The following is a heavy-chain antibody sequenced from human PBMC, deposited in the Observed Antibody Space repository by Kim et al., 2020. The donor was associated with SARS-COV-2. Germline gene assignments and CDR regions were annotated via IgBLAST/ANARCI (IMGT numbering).Heavy chain of an antibody. CDR1: GFTFSNYS. Sequence: GGSLRLSCAASGFTFSNYSMHWVRQAPGKGLEWVAFISFDGSNTYYADSVKGRFTISRDSSKNTVYLQMDSLRVEDTAVYYCARDPIDAYGWGYCDYWS. V-gene: IGHV3-30*04. D-gene: IGHD3-10*01. CDR3: ARDPIDAYGWGYCDY. J-gene: IGHJ4*03. CDR2: ISFDGSNT.